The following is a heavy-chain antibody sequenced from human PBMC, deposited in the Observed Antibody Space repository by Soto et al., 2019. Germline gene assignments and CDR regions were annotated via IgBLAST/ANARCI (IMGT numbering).Heavy chain of an antibody. V-gene: IGHV3-30-3*01. J-gene: IGHJ4*02. CDR1: GFTFSSYA. D-gene: IGHD5-18*01. CDR2: ISYDGSNK. CDR3: ARDRAWIQLWSDY. Sequence: QVQLVESGGGVVQPGRSLRLSCAASGFTFSSYAMHWVRQAPGKGLEWVAVISYDGSNKYYADSVKGRFTISRDNSKNTLYLQMNSLRAEDTAVYYCARDRAWIQLWSDYWGQGTLGTVSS.